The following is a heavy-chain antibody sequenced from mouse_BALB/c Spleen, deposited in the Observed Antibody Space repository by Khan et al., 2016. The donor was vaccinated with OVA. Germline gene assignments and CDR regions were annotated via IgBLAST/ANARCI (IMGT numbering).Heavy chain of an antibody. J-gene: IGHJ2*01. V-gene: IGHV5-17*02. CDR1: GFTFSSYG. D-gene: IGHD1-1*01. CDR3: ATSYFYGYYFDY. Sequence: EVQLVESGGGLVQPGGSRKLSCAASGFTFSSYGMHWVRQVPEKGLEWIAYISGDSNTIYYADTVKGRFTISRDNPKNTLFLQMTSLMSEDTARYYCATSYFYGYYFDYWGPGTPLTVSS. CDR2: ISGDSNTI.